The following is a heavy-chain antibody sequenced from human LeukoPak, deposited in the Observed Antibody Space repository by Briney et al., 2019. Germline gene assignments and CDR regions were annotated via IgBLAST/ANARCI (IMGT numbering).Heavy chain of an antibody. CDR1: GFTFSSYS. CDR3: AKDYGPKQLVFFDS. CDR2: ISENGGTT. V-gene: IGHV3-23*01. D-gene: IGHD6-13*01. Sequence: TGGSLRLSCAASGFTFSSYSMNWVRQAPGKGLEWVSGISENGGTTFYADSVKGRFTITRDNSKNTLYVQMNSLRGEDTAVYYCAKDYGPKQLVFFDSWGQGTLVTVSS. J-gene: IGHJ4*02.